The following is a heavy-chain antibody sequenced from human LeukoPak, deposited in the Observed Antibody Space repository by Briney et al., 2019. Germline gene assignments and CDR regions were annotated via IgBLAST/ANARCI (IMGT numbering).Heavy chain of an antibody. V-gene: IGHV4-59*08. J-gene: IGHJ4*02. Sequence: SQTLSLTCTVSCGSISSYYWSWIRQPPGKGLEWIGYIYYSGSTNYNPSVKSRVTISVATSKNQFSLKLSSVTAADTAVYYCARHPYGGSFYFDYWGQGTLVSVSS. CDR1: CGSISSYY. CDR3: ARHPYGGSFYFDY. D-gene: IGHD1-26*01. CDR2: IYYSGST.